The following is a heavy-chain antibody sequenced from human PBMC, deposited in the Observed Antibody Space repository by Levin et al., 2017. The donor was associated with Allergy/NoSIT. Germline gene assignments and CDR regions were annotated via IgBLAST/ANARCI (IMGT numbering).Heavy chain of an antibody. Sequence: PGGSLRLSCAASGFTFSGYTLNWVRQAPGKGLEWVSSISSSSTYIYCADSLKGRFTISRDDAKNSLSLQMNSLRVEDTAVYYCASDGSYDTLDIWGQGTMVTVSS. CDR2: ISSSSTYI. CDR3: ASDGSYDTLDI. J-gene: IGHJ3*02. V-gene: IGHV3-21*01. D-gene: IGHD6-6*01. CDR1: GFTFSGYT.